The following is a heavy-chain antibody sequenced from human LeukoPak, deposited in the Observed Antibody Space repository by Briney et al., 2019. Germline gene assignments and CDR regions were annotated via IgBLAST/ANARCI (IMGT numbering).Heavy chain of an antibody. V-gene: IGHV4-39*01. CDR2: IYYSGTT. D-gene: IGHD1-26*01. Sequence: SETLSLTCTVSGGSISSSSYYWGWIRQPPGKGLEWIGTIYYSGTTYYNPSLKSRVTISVDTSKNQLSLKLNPVTAADTAVYYCARHIVGGLEYLQHWGQGTLVTVSS. CDR3: ARHIVGGLEYLQH. J-gene: IGHJ1*01. CDR1: GGSISSSSYY.